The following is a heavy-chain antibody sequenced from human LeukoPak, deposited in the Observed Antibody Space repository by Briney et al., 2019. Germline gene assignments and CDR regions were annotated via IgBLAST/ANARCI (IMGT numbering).Heavy chain of an antibody. CDR3: ARGLMNYYFDS. V-gene: IGHV4-59*11. CDR1: GGSLSNHY. J-gene: IGHJ4*02. Sequence: PSETLSLTCTVSGGSLSNHYWTWIRQPPGKELEWIGYIYYTSITSYSPSVRSRVTISVDTSKNQFSLKLTSLTAADTAAYYCARGLMNYYFDSWGQGTLVTVSS. CDR2: IYYTSIT.